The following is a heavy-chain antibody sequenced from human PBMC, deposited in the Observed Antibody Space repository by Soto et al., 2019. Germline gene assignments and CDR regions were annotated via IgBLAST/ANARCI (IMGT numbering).Heavy chain of an antibody. Sequence: GGSLRLSCAASGFTFSNAWMSWVRQAPGKGLEWVGRIKSKTDGGTTDYAAPVKGRFTISRDDSKNTLYLQMNSLNTDATVVYYCSAGEYSSSSYSFDIWGQGTMVTVSS. CDR3: SAGEYSSSSYSFDI. J-gene: IGHJ3*02. CDR2: IKSKTDGGTT. CDR1: GFTFSNAW. V-gene: IGHV3-15*01. D-gene: IGHD6-6*01.